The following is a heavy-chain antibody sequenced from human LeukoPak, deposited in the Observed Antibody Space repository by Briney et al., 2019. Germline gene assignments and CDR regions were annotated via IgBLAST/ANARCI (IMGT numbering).Heavy chain of an antibody. CDR3: ARSNKVLTVTTHYYYYYGMDV. CDR2: MNPNSGNT. J-gene: IGHJ6*02. V-gene: IGHV1-8*01. CDR1: GYTFTSYD. D-gene: IGHD4-17*01. Sequence: GASVKVSCKASGYTFTSYDINWVRQATGQGLEWMGWMNPNSGNTGYAQKFQGRVTMTRNTSISTAYMELSSLRSEDTAVYYCARSNKVLTVTTHYYYYYGMDVWGQGTTVTVSS.